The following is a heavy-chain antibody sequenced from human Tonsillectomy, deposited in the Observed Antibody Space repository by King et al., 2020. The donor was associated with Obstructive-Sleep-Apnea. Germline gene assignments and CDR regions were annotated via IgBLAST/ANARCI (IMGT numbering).Heavy chain of an antibody. Sequence: VQLQESGPGLVKPSETLSLTCTVSGGSISSYYWSWIRQPPGKGLEWIGYIYYSGSTNYNPSLKSRVTISVDTSKNQFSLKLSSVTAADTAVYYGARDSSGWYWLFDYWGLGTLVTVSS. CDR2: IYYSGST. CDR1: GGSISSYY. D-gene: IGHD6-19*01. CDR3: ARDSSGWYWLFDY. V-gene: IGHV4-59*01. J-gene: IGHJ4*02.